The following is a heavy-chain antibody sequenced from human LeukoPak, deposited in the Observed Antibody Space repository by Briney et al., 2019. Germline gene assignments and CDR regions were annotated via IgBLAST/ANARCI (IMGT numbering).Heavy chain of an antibody. CDR1: GSTFTSYW. D-gene: IGHD2-2*01. Sequence: GGSLRLSCVASGSTFTSYWMAWVRQTPGKGLEWVADIKDDGSGEYYVDSVKGRFTISRDNAKKSLYLQMNSLRAEDTAVYYCARVVPAAIFLVEDYWGQGTLVTVSS. V-gene: IGHV3-7*01. CDR2: IKDDGSGE. CDR3: ARVVPAAIFLVEDY. J-gene: IGHJ4*02.